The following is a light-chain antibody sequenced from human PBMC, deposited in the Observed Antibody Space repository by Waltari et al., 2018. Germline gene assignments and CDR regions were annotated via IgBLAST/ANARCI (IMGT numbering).Light chain of an antibody. Sequence: VILTQSPATLSLSPGERATLSCRASQSVSSYLAWYQQKPGQAPRLLIYGASRMATGIPYRFSGSGSGTEFTLTISSLEPEDFAVYYCQKYSSSPWTFGQGTKVEIK. J-gene: IGKJ1*01. CDR2: GAS. CDR3: QKYSSSPWT. CDR1: QSVSSY. V-gene: IGKV3-20*01.